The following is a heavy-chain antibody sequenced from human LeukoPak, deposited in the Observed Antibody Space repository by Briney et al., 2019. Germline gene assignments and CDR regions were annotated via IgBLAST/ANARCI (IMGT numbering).Heavy chain of an antibody. D-gene: IGHD3-9*01. J-gene: IGHJ4*02. Sequence: GGSLRLSCSASGFTFGDYAMSWFRQAPGKGLEWVGFIRSKGYGGTTEYAASVKGRFTISRDDSKSIAYLQMNSLKTEDTAVYYCTVSQVLRYFDWLPRKFDYWGQGTLVTVSS. CDR1: GFTFGDYA. CDR3: TVSQVLRYFDWLPRKFDY. V-gene: IGHV3-49*03. CDR2: IRSKGYGGTT.